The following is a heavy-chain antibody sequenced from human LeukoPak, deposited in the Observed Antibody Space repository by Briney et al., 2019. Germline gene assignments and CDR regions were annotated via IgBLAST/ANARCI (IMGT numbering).Heavy chain of an antibody. J-gene: IGHJ6*02. CDR2: INHSGST. CDR3: ARGVSSTSCCPHYYYYGMDV. Sequence: SETLSLTCAVYGGSFSGYYWSWIRQPPGKGLEWIGEINHSGSTNYNPSLKSRVTISVDTSKNQFSLKLSSVTAADTAVYYRARGVSSTSCCPHYYYYGMDVWGQGTTVTASS. D-gene: IGHD2-2*01. CDR1: GGSFSGYY. V-gene: IGHV4-34*01.